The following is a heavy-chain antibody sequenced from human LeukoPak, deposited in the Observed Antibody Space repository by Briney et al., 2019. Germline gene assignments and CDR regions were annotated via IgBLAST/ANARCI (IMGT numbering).Heavy chain of an antibody. Sequence: SVNVSCTASGGTFSIYAISWVRQAPGQGLEWMGGIIPIFGTANYAQKFQGRVTITADESTSTAYMELSSLRSEDTAVYYCARGARSGYYFDYWGQGTLVTVSS. CDR3: ARGARSGYYFDY. D-gene: IGHD1-14*01. CDR1: GGTFSIYA. CDR2: IIPIFGTA. J-gene: IGHJ4*02. V-gene: IGHV1-69*01.